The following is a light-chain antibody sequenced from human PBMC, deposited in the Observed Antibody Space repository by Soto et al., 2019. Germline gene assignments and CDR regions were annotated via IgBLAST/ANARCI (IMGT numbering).Light chain of an antibody. CDR3: QQYGSSPPWM. CDR1: QGISSTS. Sequence: EIVLTQSPGTLSLSPGERATLSCRASQGISSTSLAWYQQKPGQAPRLLIYGGSSRATGIPDRFSGSGSGTDFTLSISRLEPEDFAVYYCQQYGSSPPWMFGQGTKVESK. CDR2: GGS. J-gene: IGKJ1*01. V-gene: IGKV3-20*01.